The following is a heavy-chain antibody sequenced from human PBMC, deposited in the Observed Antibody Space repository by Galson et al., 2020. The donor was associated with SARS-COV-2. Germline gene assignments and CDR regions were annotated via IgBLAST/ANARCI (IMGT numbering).Heavy chain of an antibody. CDR2: IYYSGST. J-gene: IGHJ3*02. V-gene: IGHV4-30-4*01. CDR3: ARAGTFRGLVDAFDI. Sequence: SETLSLTCTVSGGSISSGDYYWSWIRQPPGKGLEWIGYIYYSGSTYYNPSLKSRVTISVDTSKNQFSLKLSSVTAADTAVYYCARAGTFRGLVDAFDIGGQGTMVTVSS. CDR1: GGSISSGDYY. D-gene: IGHD1-7*01.